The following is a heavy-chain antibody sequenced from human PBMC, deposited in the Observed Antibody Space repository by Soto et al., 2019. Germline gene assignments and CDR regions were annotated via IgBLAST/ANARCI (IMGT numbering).Heavy chain of an antibody. J-gene: IGHJ3*02. CDR3: ARAHGSGRGAFDI. CDR2: IYHSGST. D-gene: IGHD3-10*01. Sequence: QLQLQESGSGLVKPSQTLSLTCAVSGGSISSGGYSWSWIRQPPGKGLEWIGYIYHSGSTYYNPSLKSRVTISLDRSKNQFSLKLSSVTAADTAVYYCARAHGSGRGAFDIWGQGTMVTVSS. CDR1: GGSISSGGYS. V-gene: IGHV4-30-2*01.